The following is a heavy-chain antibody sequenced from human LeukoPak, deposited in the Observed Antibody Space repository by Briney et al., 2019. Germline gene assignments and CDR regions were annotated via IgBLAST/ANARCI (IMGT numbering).Heavy chain of an antibody. CDR2: MGSSGKTI. CDR1: GFTFSGYS. CDR3: AKVLFPTVTTQIFDY. Sequence: GGSLRLSCAASGFTFSGYSMNWVRQAPGKGLEWISYMGSSGKTIYYADSVKGRFTISRDNSKNTLYLQMNSLRAEDTAVYYCAKVLFPTVTTQIFDYWGQGTLVTVSS. V-gene: IGHV3-48*01. J-gene: IGHJ4*02. D-gene: IGHD4-11*01.